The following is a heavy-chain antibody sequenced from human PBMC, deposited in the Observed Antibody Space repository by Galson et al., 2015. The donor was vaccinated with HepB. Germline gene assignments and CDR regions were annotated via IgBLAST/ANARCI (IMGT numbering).Heavy chain of an antibody. CDR1: GFTLTAHD. CDR2: ISTGGDT. D-gene: IGHD3-22*01. Sequence: SLRLSCAASGFTLTAHDMHWVRQGPGKGLESVSIISTGGDTFYSGSVKGRFIISRDDAKNSFFLQMTSLRAGDTALYYCARVVRDSRGNDAFDVWGQGTVVIVS. V-gene: IGHV3-13*01. J-gene: IGHJ3*01. CDR3: ARVVRDSRGNDAFDV.